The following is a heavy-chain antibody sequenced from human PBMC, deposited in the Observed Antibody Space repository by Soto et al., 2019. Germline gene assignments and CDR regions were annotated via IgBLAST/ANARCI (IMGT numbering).Heavy chain of an antibody. CDR3: VKGDLDTAVVNSPDAFDL. Sequence: QVNLVESGGGVVQPGRSLRLSCEASGFIFSDFGMHWVRQAPGKGLEWVAVISYDGNNKYYAQSVKGRFTISRDNSKNTLFLNMDSLRPEDTAVYHCVKGDLDTAVVNSPDAFDLWGPGTMVTVS. D-gene: IGHD5-18*01. CDR1: GFIFSDFG. CDR2: ISYDGNNK. V-gene: IGHV3-30*18. J-gene: IGHJ3*01.